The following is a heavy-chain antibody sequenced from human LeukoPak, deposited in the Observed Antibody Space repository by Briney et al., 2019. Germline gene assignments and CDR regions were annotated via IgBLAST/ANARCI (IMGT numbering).Heavy chain of an antibody. V-gene: IGHV3-7*01. D-gene: IGHD3-10*02. CDR1: GFTFRSYW. CDR3: AELGITMIGGV. J-gene: IGHJ6*04. Sequence: PGGSLRLSCAASGFTFRSYWMSWVRQAPGKKPEWVANIKEDGSEKYYDDSVRGRFTISRDNAKNTLYLQMNSLRAEDTAVYYCAELGITMIGGVWGKGTTVTISS. CDR2: IKEDGSEK.